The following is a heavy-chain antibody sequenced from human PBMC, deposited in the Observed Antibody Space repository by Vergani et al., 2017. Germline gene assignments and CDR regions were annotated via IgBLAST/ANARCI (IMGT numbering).Heavy chain of an antibody. CDR2: IIPIFGTA. D-gene: IGHD4-11*01. CDR3: GQVTQTTDYYYYGMDV. J-gene: IGHJ6*02. CDR1: GGTFSSYA. Sequence: QVQLVQSGAEVKKPGSSVKVSCKASGGTFSSYAISWVRQAPGQGPEWMGGIIPIFGTANYAQKFQGRVTITADESTSTAYMELSSLRSEDTAVYYCGQVTQTTDYYYYGMDVWGQGTTVTVSS. V-gene: IGHV1-69*01.